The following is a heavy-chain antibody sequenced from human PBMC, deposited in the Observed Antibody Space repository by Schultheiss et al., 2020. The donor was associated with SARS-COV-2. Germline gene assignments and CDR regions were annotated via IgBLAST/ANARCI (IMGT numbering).Heavy chain of an antibody. CDR2: INHSGRT. CDR1: GGSFSGYF. J-gene: IGHJ1*01. CDR3: ARHKAAAGMSEYFQH. V-gene: IGHV4-34*01. D-gene: IGHD6-13*01. Sequence: SETLSLTCGVYGGSFSGYFWNWIRRTPGEGLEWLGDINHSGRTNYNPSLRSRITISVDTSKNQFSLKLSSVTAADTAMYYCARHKAAAGMSEYFQHWGQGTLGTVSS.